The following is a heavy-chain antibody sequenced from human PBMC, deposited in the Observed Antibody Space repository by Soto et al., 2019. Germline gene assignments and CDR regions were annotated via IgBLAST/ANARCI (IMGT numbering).Heavy chain of an antibody. J-gene: IGHJ4*02. Sequence: GGSLRLSCAASGFTFSSYAMHWVRQAPGKGLEYVSAISSNGGSTYYANSVKGRFTISRDNSKNTLYLQMGSLRAEDMAVYYCARVGGNGFFRRQVDYWGQGTLVTVSS. D-gene: IGHD2-8*01. V-gene: IGHV3-64*01. CDR1: GFTFSSYA. CDR3: ARVGGNGFFRRQVDY. CDR2: ISSNGGST.